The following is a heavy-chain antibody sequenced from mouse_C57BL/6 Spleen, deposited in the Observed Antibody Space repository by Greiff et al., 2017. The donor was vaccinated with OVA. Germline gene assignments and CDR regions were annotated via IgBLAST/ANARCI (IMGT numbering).Heavy chain of an antibody. J-gene: IGHJ2*01. Sequence: QVQLQQPGAELVMPGASVKLSCKASGYTFTSYWMHWVKQRPGQGLEWIGEIDPSDSYTNYNQKFKGKSTLTVDKSSSTSYLQLISLTSEDSAVYYCSRNWEGYFDYWGQGTTLTVSS. CDR1: GYTFTSYW. V-gene: IGHV1-69*01. CDR2: IDPSDSYT. CDR3: SRNWEGYFDY. D-gene: IGHD4-1*01.